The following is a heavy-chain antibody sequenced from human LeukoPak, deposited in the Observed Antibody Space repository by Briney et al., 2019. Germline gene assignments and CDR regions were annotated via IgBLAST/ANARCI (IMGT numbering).Heavy chain of an antibody. CDR3: TRYNNDHFDY. Sequence: GGSLRLSCAGTGFTFGGYGMHWFRQTPGKGLEWVAVIAYDGSRAFYADSVKGRFTISRDNSKNTMSAQMDDLRAEDTAVYYCTRYNNDHFDYWGQGTLVTVSS. D-gene: IGHD1-14*01. CDR2: IAYDGSRA. CDR1: GFTFGGYG. V-gene: IGHV3-33*01. J-gene: IGHJ4*02.